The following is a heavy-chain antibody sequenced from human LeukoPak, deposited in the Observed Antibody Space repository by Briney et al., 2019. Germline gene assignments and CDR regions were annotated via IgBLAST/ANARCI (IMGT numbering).Heavy chain of an antibody. CDR1: GFTFSSYA. CDR3: AKALSVGATPHNN. D-gene: IGHD1-26*01. V-gene: IGHV3-30-3*01. CDR2: ISYDGSNK. J-gene: IGHJ4*02. Sequence: GGSLRLSCAASGFTFSSYAMHWVRQAPGKGLEWVAVISYDGSNKYYADSVKGRFTISRDNSKNTLYLQMNSLRAEDTAVYYCAKALSVGATPHNNWGQGTLVTVSS.